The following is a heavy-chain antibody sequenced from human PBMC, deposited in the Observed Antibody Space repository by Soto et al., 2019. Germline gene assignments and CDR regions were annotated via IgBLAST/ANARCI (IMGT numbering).Heavy chain of an antibody. Sequence: ASVKVSCKASGYTFTSYGISWVRQAPGQGLEWMGWISAYNGNTNYAQKLQGRVTMTTDTSTSTAYMELRSLRSDDTAVYYCARGGGYRGYDPPHFSGYWGQGTQVPVSS. J-gene: IGHJ4*02. D-gene: IGHD5-12*01. CDR3: ARGGGYRGYDPPHFSGY. V-gene: IGHV1-18*01. CDR1: GYTFTSYG. CDR2: ISAYNGNT.